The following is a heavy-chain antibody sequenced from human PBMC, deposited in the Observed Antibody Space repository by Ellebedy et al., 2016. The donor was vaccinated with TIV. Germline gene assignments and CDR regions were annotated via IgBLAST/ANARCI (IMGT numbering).Heavy chain of an antibody. CDR2: IYYSGST. CDR3: ARGGENYDILTGYYTDDAFDI. D-gene: IGHD3-9*01. V-gene: IGHV4-59*13. CDR1: GGSISSYY. Sequence: ESLKISXTVSGGSISSYYWSWIRQPPGKGLEWIGYIYYSGSTNYNPSLKSRVTISVDTSKNQFSLKLSSVTAADTAVYYWARGGENYDILTGYYTDDAFDIWGQGTMVTVSS. J-gene: IGHJ3*02.